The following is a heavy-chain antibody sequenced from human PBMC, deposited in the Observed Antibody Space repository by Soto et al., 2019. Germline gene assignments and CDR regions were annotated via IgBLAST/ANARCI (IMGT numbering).Heavy chain of an antibody. CDR1: GGSVSSGSYY. V-gene: IGHV4-61*01. J-gene: IGHJ3*02. CDR2: IYYSGST. D-gene: IGHD2-15*01. CDR3: AREDCSGGSCPSAFDI. Sequence: KTSETLSLTCTVSGGSVSSGSYYWSWIRQPPGKGLEWIGYIYYSGSTNYNPSLKSRVTISVDTSKNQFSLKLSSVTAADTAVYYCAREDCSGGSCPSAFDIWGQGTMVTVSS.